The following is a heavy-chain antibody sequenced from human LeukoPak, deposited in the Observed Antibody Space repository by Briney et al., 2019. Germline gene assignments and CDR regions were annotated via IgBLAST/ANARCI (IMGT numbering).Heavy chain of an antibody. CDR3: ASSPYNWNYFDY. CDR1: GGTFSSYA. V-gene: IGHV1-69*05. Sequence: SVKVSCKASGGTFSSYAISWVRQAPGQGLEWMGGIIPIFGTANYAQKFQGRVTITTDESTSTAYMELNSLRSEDTAVYYCASSPYNWNYFDYWGQGTLVTVSS. CDR2: IIPIFGTA. J-gene: IGHJ4*02. D-gene: IGHD1-20*01.